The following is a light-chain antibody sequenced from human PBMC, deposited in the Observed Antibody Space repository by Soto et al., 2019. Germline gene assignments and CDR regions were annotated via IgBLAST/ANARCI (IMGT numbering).Light chain of an antibody. V-gene: IGKV3-15*01. CDR3: QQYSTWPPRYT. J-gene: IGKJ2*01. Sequence: ESVMTQSPATLSVSPGGSATLSCRASQSFSSYLAWYQQRPGQPPRLLIYRASTSATGIPARFSGSGSGTEFSLTISSLQSEDFAVYYCQQYSTWPPRYTFGQGTKLEI. CDR1: QSFSSY. CDR2: RAS.